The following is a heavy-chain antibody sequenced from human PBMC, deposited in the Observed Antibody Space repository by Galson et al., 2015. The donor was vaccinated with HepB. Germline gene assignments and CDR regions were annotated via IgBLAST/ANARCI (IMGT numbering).Heavy chain of an antibody. Sequence: SLRLSCAAAGFSFGDSSMVWGRQAPGPGLECVGRNRNTANRYTTEYAASVKGRFTISRDESYHSLYLQMNSLQTEDTAVYYCARAAYCSGGGCWGLDYWGQGTLVTVSS. D-gene: IGHD2-15*01. CDR2: NRNTANRYTT. CDR3: ARAAYCSGGGCWGLDY. V-gene: IGHV3-72*01. CDR1: GFSFGDSS. J-gene: IGHJ4*02.